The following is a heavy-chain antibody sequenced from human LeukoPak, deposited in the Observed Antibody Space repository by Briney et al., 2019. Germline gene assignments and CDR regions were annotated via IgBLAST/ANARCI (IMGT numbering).Heavy chain of an antibody. CDR1: GFTFSSYW. V-gene: IGHV3-7*01. Sequence: GGSLRLSCVASGFTFSSYWMSWVRQAPGKGLEWVANIKRDGSDKYYVDSVKGRFTISRDNAKNSLFLQMNSLRAEDTAVYYCARDGGPLELRSFADYWGQGTLVTVSS. J-gene: IGHJ4*02. D-gene: IGHD1-26*01. CDR2: IKRDGSDK. CDR3: ARDGGPLELRSFADY.